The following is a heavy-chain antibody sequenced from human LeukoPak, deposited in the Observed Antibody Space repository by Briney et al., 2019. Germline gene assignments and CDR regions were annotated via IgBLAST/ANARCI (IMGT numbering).Heavy chain of an antibody. D-gene: IGHD3-3*01. Sequence: SGGSLRLSCAASGFTFSNHGMNWVRQAPGKGLEWVAVISYDGSNKYYADSVKGRFTISRDNSKNTLYLQMNSLRAEDTAVHYCAKGCFYDFWSGYPYFCAFDIWGQGTMVTVSS. CDR3: AKGCFYDFWSGYPYFCAFDI. CDR1: GFTFSNHG. V-gene: IGHV3-30*18. J-gene: IGHJ3*02. CDR2: ISYDGSNK.